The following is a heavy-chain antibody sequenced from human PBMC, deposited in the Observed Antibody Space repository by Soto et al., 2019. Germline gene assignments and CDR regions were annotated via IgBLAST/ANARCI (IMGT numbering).Heavy chain of an antibody. CDR1: GYTFTSYG. CDR2: ISAYTGNT. CDR3: AREDHPSLN. D-gene: IGHD2-2*01. J-gene: IGHJ4*02. Sequence: QVQLVQSGAEVKKPGASVKVSCKASGYTFTSYGISWVRQAPGQGLEWMGWISAYTGNTNYSQKLQGRVTMTTDTPTSTASTELRSLSSDDTAVYYCAREDHPSLNWGQGTLVTVSS. V-gene: IGHV1-18*01.